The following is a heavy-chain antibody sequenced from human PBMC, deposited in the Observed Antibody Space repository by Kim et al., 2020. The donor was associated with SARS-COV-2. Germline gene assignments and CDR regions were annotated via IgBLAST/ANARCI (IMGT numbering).Heavy chain of an antibody. Sequence: GGSLRLSCAASGFTFSSYWMTWVRQAPGKGLEWVANIKQDGSEKYYVDSVKGRFTISRDNAKNSLYLQMNSLRAEDTAVYYCARGGTYYYDSSGYYTHAFDLWGQGTMVTVSS. CDR1: GFTFSSYW. V-gene: IGHV3-7*01. CDR2: IKQDGSEK. D-gene: IGHD3-22*01. J-gene: IGHJ3*01. CDR3: ARGGTYYYDSSGYYTHAFDL.